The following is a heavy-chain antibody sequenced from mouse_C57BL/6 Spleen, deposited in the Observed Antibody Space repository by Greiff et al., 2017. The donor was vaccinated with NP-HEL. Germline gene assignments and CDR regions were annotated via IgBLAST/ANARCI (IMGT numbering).Heavy chain of an antibody. V-gene: IGHV1-80*01. CDR2: IYPGDGDT. J-gene: IGHJ4*01. CDR1: GYAFSSYW. CDR3: ARWGLLPAYAMDY. D-gene: IGHD2-3*01. Sequence: QESGAELVKPGASVKISCKASGYAFSSYWMNWVKQRPGKGLEWIGQIYPGDGDTNYNGKFKGKATLTADKSSSTAYMQLSSLTSEDSAVYFCARWGLLPAYAMDYWGQGTSVTVSS.